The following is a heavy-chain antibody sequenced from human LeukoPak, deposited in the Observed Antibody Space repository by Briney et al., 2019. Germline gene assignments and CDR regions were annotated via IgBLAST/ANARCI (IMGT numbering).Heavy chain of an antibody. V-gene: IGHV1-18*01. J-gene: IGHJ3*02. Sequence: ASVKVSCKTSVYTYSSYGIGWVRQAPGQRPEYVGWITPYNANTNLAQKFQGRVAMTADTSTSTVYMELRSLRPDDTAVYYCAGLGDSSGYNDAFDIWGQGTMVTVSS. CDR2: ITPYNANT. D-gene: IGHD3-22*01. CDR1: VYTYSSYG. CDR3: AGLGDSSGYNDAFDI.